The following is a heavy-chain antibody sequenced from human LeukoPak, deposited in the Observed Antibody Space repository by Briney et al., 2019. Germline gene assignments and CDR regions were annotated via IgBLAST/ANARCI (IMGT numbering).Heavy chain of an antibody. CDR2: IYYSGST. V-gene: IGHV4-61*01. J-gene: IGHJ6*02. CDR3: ARVTVAVAGLDGMDV. D-gene: IGHD6-19*01. Sequence: SETLSLTCTVSGGSFSSGSYYWSWIRQPPGKGLEWIGYIYYSGSTNYNPSLKSRVTISVDTSKNQSSLKLSSVTAADTAVYYCARVTVAVAGLDGMDVWGQGTTVTVSS. CDR1: GGSFSSGSYY.